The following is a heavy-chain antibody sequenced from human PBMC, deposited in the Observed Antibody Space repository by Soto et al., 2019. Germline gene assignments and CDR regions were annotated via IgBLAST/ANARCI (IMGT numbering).Heavy chain of an antibody. CDR2: ISAYTGNT. CDR3: TLVALDY. J-gene: IGHJ4*02. D-gene: IGHD5-12*01. V-gene: IGHV1-18*01. Sequence: QVQLVQSGAEVKKPGASVKVSCQASGYTFISYGISWVRQAPGQGREWMGWISAYTGNTNYTQKLQGRDTMTTDTSTTPAYMELRNLRSDDTAVYYCTLVALDYWGQGTLVTVSS. CDR1: GYTFISYG.